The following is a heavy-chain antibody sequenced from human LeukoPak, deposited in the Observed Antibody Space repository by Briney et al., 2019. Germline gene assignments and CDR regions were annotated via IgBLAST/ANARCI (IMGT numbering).Heavy chain of an antibody. D-gene: IGHD3-22*01. CDR3: AKDYDSSGYLGWFDP. CDR2: IKSKTDGGTT. Sequence: GGSLRLSCAASGFTFSNAWMSWVRQAPGKGLEWVGRIKSKTDGGTTDYAAPVKGRFTISRDDSKNTLYLQMNSLRAEDTAVYYCAKDYDSSGYLGWFDPWGQGTLVTVSS. V-gene: IGHV3-15*01. J-gene: IGHJ5*02. CDR1: GFTFSNAW.